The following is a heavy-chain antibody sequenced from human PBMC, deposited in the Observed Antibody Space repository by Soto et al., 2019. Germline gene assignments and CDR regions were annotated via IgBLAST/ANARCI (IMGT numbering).Heavy chain of an antibody. Sequence: SETLSLTCTVSGGSISSYYWSWIRQPPGKGLEWIGYIYYSGSTNYNPSLKSRVTISVDTSKNQFSLKLSSVTAADTAVYYCASGSPYYYDSSGYFDYWGQGTLVTVYS. J-gene: IGHJ4*02. D-gene: IGHD3-22*01. V-gene: IGHV4-59*01. CDR2: IYYSGST. CDR1: GGSISSYY. CDR3: ASGSPYYYDSSGYFDY.